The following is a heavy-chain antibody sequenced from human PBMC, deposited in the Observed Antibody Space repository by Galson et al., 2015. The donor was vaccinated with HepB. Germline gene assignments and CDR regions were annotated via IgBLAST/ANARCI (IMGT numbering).Heavy chain of an antibody. D-gene: IGHD2-2*01. V-gene: IGHV3-21*01. J-gene: IGHJ6*02. CDR1: GFTFSSYS. Sequence: SLRLSCAASGFTFSSYSMNWVRQAPGKGLEWVSSISSSSSYIYYADSVKGRFTISRDNAKNSLYLQMNSLRAEDTAVYYCARDRDIVVVPAANYYYYGMDVWGQGTTVTVSS. CDR2: ISSSSSYI. CDR3: ARDRDIVVVPAANYYYYGMDV.